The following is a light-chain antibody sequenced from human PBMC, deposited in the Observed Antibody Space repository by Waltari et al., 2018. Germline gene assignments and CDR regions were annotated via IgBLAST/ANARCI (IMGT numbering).Light chain of an antibody. CDR3: QQYYVWPPIT. J-gene: IGKJ4*01. CDR1: QSVRTN. V-gene: IGKV3-15*01. CDR2: GAS. Sequence: VLLTQSPASLSVSPGDTVILSCRASQSVRTNLVWYQQKAGQAPRTRIYGASTRARGVPSRFSGSGSETDFTLIISSLQSEDAAVYFCQQYYVWPPITFGGGTKLEI.